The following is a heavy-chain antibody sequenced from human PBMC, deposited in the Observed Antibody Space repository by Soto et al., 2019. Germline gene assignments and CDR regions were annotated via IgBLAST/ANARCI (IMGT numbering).Heavy chain of an antibody. CDR1: GGSISSYY. V-gene: IGHV4-59*01. CDR2: IYYSGST. CDR3: ARDTRFHPSVGCPSQWADGRFDP. D-gene: IGHD1-26*01. J-gene: IGHJ5*02. Sequence: PSETLSLTCTVSGGSISSYYWSWIRQPPGKGLEWVGYIYYSGSTNYSPSLKSRVTISVDTSKNQFSLKLSSVTAADTAVYSCARDTRFHPSVGCPSQWADGRFDPWGQGNRVTVSS.